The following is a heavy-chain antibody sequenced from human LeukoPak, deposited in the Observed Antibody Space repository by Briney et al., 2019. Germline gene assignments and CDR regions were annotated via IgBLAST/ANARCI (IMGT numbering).Heavy chain of an antibody. CDR1: GYTFTGYY. CDR3: ARSGDGYNFPYY. D-gene: IGHD5-24*01. CDR2: INPNSGGT. Sequence: ASVKVSCKASGYTFTGYYMHWVRQAPGQGLEWMGWINPNSGGTNYAQKFQGRVTMTRDTSISTAYMELSSLRSEDTAVYYCARSGDGYNFPYYWGQGTLVTVSS. V-gene: IGHV1-2*02. J-gene: IGHJ4*02.